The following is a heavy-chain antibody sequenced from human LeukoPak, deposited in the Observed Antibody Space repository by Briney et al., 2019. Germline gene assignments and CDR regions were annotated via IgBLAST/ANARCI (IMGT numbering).Heavy chain of an antibody. Sequence: SGGSPRLSCAASGFTFSDYYMSWIRQAPGKGLEWVSYISSSGSTIYYADSVKGRFTIYRDNAKNSLYLQMNSLRAEDTAVYYCARDMAVVGTVDSSSWYLWPGGFDYWGQGTLVTVSS. J-gene: IGHJ4*02. V-gene: IGHV3-11*04. CDR3: ARDMAVVGTVDSSSWYLWPGGFDY. D-gene: IGHD6-13*01. CDR2: ISSSGSTI. CDR1: GFTFSDYY.